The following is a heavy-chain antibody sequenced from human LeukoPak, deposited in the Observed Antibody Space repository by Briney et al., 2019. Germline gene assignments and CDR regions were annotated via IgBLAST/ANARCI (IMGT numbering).Heavy chain of an antibody. CDR2: IYYTGST. CDR3: ARTPPRYSSTWSLGYFDY. CDR1: GASISSDY. D-gene: IGHD6-13*01. V-gene: IGHV4-59*01. Sequence: SETLPLTCSVYGASISSDYWSWIRQPPGKGLEWIGCIYYTGSTSYNPSLKSRVTISVDTSKNQFSLQLNSVTAADTAVYYCARTPPRYSSTWSLGYFDYWGQGTLVTVSS. J-gene: IGHJ4*02.